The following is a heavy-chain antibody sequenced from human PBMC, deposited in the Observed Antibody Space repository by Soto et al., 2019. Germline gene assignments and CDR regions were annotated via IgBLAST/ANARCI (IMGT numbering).Heavy chain of an antibody. D-gene: IGHD3-3*01. CDR1: GYTXTSYG. J-gene: IGHJ6*02. CDR3: ARVHYDFWSGYLTTYGMDV. Sequence: GXSXKVSFKASGYTXTSYGIGWVRQAPGQGLEWMGWISAYNGNTNYAQKLQGRVTMTKDTSTSTAYMELRSLRSDHTALYYCARVHYDFWSGYLTTYGMDVWGQGTTGTVSS. V-gene: IGHV1-18*01. CDR2: ISAYNGNT.